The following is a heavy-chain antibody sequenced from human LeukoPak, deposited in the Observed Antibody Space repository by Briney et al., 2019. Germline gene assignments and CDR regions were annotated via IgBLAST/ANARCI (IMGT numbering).Heavy chain of an antibody. CDR3: ARGITMVRGAPGY. CDR2: MNPNSGYT. Sequence: ASVKVSCKASGYTFTSYGINWVRQATGQGLEWMGWMNPNSGYTGYTQKFQGRVTMTRDTSTSTVYMELSSLRSEDTAVYYCARGITMVRGAPGYWGQGTLVTVSS. V-gene: IGHV1-8*01. J-gene: IGHJ4*02. CDR1: GYTFTSYG. D-gene: IGHD3-10*01.